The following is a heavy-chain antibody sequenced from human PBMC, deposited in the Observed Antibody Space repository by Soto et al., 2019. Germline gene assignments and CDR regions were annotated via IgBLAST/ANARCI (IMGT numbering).Heavy chain of an antibody. D-gene: IGHD1-26*01. CDR1: GFSLSTSGMC. J-gene: IGHJ5*02. V-gene: IGHV2-70*01. CDR3: ARTRIVGATTGWFDP. Sequence: SGPTLVNPTQTLTLTCTFSGFSLSTSGMCVSWIRQPPGKALEWLALIDWDDDKYYSTSLKTRLTISKDTSKNQVVLTMTNMDPVDTATYYCARTRIVGATTGWFDPWGQGTLVTVSS. CDR2: IDWDDDK.